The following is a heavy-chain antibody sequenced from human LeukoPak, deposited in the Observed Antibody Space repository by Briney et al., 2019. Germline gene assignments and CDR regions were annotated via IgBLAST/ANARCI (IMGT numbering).Heavy chain of an antibody. CDR3: VRDRNGYYSFDY. Sequence: GGSLRLSCAASGFTFSSYAMHWVRQAPGKGLEWVAVISYDGSNKYYADSVKGRFTISRDNSKNTLYLQMNGLRAEDTAVYYCVRDRNGYYSFDYWGQGTLVTVSS. CDR2: ISYDGSNK. D-gene: IGHD3-22*01. CDR1: GFTFSSYA. V-gene: IGHV3-30-3*01. J-gene: IGHJ4*02.